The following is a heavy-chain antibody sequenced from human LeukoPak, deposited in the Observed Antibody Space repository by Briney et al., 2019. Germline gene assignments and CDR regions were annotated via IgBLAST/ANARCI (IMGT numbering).Heavy chain of an antibody. CDR1: GGSISSGGYY. Sequence: SAETLSLTCTVSGGSISSGGYYWSWIRQHPGKGLEWIGYIYYSGSTYYNPSLKSRVTISVDTSKNQFSLRLSSVTAADTAVYYCARVRSMIEFDYWGQGTLVTFSS. CDR2: IYYSGST. J-gene: IGHJ4*02. D-gene: IGHD3-22*01. V-gene: IGHV4-31*03. CDR3: ARVRSMIEFDY.